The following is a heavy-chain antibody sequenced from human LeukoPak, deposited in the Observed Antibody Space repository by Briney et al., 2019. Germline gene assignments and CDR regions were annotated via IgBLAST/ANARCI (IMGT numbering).Heavy chain of an antibody. CDR1: GYSFTSYW. CDR3: ARRGYYYYGFDV. J-gene: IGHJ6*02. Sequence: GESLKISCKGSGYSFTSYWISWLRQMPGKGLEWMGRIDPSDSYVNYSPSFQGHVTISADKSISTAYLQWSSLKAPDTAIYYCARRGYYYYGFDVWGQGTTVTVSS. CDR2: IDPSDSYV. V-gene: IGHV5-10-1*01.